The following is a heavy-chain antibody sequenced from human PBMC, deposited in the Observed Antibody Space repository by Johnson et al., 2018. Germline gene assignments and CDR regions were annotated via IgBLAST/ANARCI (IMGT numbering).Heavy chain of an antibody. CDR1: GGSINSDNYY. Sequence: QVQLQESGPGLVKPSQTLSLTCTVSGGSINSDNYYWSWIRQPAGKGLEWIGRIYTSGTTSYSSSLKSRVTVSIDTSKNQFSLRLRAVTAADTAIDYCARRVIGVGAKGIPYIDVWGKGTTVIVSS. V-gene: IGHV4-61*02. D-gene: IGHD1-26*01. J-gene: IGHJ6*03. CDR3: ARRVIGVGAKGIPYIDV. CDR2: IYTSGTT.